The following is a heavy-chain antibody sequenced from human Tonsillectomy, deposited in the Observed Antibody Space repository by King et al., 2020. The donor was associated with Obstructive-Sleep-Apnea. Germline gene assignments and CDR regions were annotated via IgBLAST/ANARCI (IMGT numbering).Heavy chain of an antibody. CDR1: GGSVSPYY. V-gene: IGHV4-59*02. D-gene: IGHD1-26*01. CDR3: ARAPLIVGATRGPDAFDI. J-gene: IGHJ3*02. CDR2: IHFTGTT. Sequence: VQLQESGPGLVKPSETLSLTCTVSGGSVSPYYWSWIRQPPGKGLEWIGYIHFTGTTNYNPSLKSRVTISVDTSKNQFSLNLTSVTAADTAVYCCARAPLIVGATRGPDAFDIWGQGTMVTVSS.